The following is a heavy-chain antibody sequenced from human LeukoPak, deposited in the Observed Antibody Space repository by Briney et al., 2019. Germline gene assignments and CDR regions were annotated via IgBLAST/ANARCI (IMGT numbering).Heavy chain of an antibody. CDR1: GGSISCSSYY. CDR2: IYYSGST. Sequence: PSETLSLTCTVSGGSISCSSYYWGWIRQPPGKGLEWIGSIYYSGSTYYNPSLKSRVTISVDTSKNQFSLKLSSVTAADTAVHYCARVDSSGYHSDYWGQGTLVTVSS. V-gene: IGHV4-39*07. J-gene: IGHJ4*02. D-gene: IGHD3-22*01. CDR3: ARVDSSGYHSDY.